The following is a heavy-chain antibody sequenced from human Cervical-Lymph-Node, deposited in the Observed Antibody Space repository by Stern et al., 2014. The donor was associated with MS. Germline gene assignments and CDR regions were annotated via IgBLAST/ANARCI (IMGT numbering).Heavy chain of an antibody. CDR1: GYTLTELS. J-gene: IGHJ6*02. D-gene: IGHD3-3*01. V-gene: IGHV1-24*01. CDR3: ATDRDDFRSGYSAPTKGYGLDV. CDR2: FDPEDGET. Sequence: VQLVESGAEVKKPGASVKVSCKVSGYTLTELSMHWVRQAPGKGLEWMGGFDPEDGETIYAQKFQGRVTMTEDTSTDPAYMERRSLRSEDTAVYYCATDRDDFRSGYSAPTKGYGLDVWGQGTTVTVTS.